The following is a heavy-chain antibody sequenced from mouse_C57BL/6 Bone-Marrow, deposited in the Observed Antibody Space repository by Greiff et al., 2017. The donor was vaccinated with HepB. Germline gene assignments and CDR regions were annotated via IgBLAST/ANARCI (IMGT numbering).Heavy chain of an antibody. CDR3: AKEFITTVPAPYYAMDY. D-gene: IGHD1-1*01. CDR2: IGPGSGST. J-gene: IGHJ4*01. CDR1: GYTFTDYY. V-gene: IGHV1-77*01. Sequence: VKLQQSGAELVKPGASVKISCKASGYTFTDYYINWVKQRPGQGLEWIGKIGPGSGSTYYNEKFKGKATLTADKSSSTAYMQLSSLTSEDSAVYFCAKEFITTVPAPYYAMDYWGQGTSVTVSS.